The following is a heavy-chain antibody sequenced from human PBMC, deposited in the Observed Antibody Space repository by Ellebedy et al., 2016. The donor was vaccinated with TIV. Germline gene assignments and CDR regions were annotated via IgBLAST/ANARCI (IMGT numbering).Heavy chain of an antibody. Sequence: MPSETLSLTCAVYGGSFSGYYWSWIRQPPGKGLEWIGEINHSGSTSYNPSLKSRVTMSVDTSKNQFSLNLSSVTAADTAVYYCARDPALPRGRFDTWGQGTLVTVSS. CDR1: GGSFSGYY. V-gene: IGHV4-34*01. CDR2: INHSGST. CDR3: ARDPALPRGRFDT. J-gene: IGHJ5*02.